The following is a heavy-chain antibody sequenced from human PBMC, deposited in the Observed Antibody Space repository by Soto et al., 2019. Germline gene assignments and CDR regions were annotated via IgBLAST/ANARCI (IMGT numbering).Heavy chain of an antibody. CDR1: GGSFRGYY. CDR2: ITHSGST. Sequence: QVQLQQWGAGLLKPSETLSLTCAVYGGSFRGYYWSWIRQTPGKGLEWVGEITHSGSTNYNPSLKSRVTISVDTSKNQSSLKLRSVTAADTAVYYCARCRGNRMDDYYYGRDVWGQGTTFTVAS. CDR3: ARCRGNRMDDYYYGRDV. V-gene: IGHV4-34*01. J-gene: IGHJ6*02. D-gene: IGHD1-1*01.